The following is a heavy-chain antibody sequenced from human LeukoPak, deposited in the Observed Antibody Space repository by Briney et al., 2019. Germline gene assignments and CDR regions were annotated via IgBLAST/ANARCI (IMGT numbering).Heavy chain of an antibody. CDR3: VRGPDTTVSGGWFDP. V-gene: IGHV4-30-4*01. D-gene: IGHD4-17*01. CDR1: GVSINNDDIY. CDR2: IRYSGNT. Sequence: SETLSLTCTVSGVSINNDDIYWSWIRQPPAKGLEWIGLIRYSGNTYYNPSLRSRVSMSVDTSKNQFSLNLSSVTAADTALYFCVRGPDTTVSGGWFDPWGQGTLVTVSS. J-gene: IGHJ5*02.